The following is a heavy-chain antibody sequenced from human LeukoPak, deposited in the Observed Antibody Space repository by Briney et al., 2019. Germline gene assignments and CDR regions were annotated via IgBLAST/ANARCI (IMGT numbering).Heavy chain of an antibody. CDR1: GFTFSSYA. Sequence: GGSLRLSCAASGFTFSSYAMSWVRQAPGKGLEWVSAISGSGGSTYYADSVKGRFTISRDNSKNTLYLQMNSLRAEDTAVYYCATALLRASTYMDVWGKGTTVTVSS. D-gene: IGHD1-1*01. CDR3: ATALLRASTYMDV. V-gene: IGHV3-23*01. CDR2: ISGSGGST. J-gene: IGHJ6*03.